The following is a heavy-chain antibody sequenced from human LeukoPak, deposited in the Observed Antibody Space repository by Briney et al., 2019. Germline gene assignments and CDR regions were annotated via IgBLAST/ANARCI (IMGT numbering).Heavy chain of an antibody. J-gene: IGHJ6*02. D-gene: IGHD2-21*02. CDR1: GGTFSSYA. CDR3: ARDGDCGGDCFYYYGMDV. CDR2: INPSGGST. V-gene: IGHV1-46*01. Sequence: ASVKVSCKASGGTFSSYAISWVRQAPGQGLEWMGIINPSGGSTSYAQKFQGRVTMTRDTSTSTVYMELSSLRSEDTAVYYCARDGDCGGDCFYYYGMDVWGQGTTVTVSS.